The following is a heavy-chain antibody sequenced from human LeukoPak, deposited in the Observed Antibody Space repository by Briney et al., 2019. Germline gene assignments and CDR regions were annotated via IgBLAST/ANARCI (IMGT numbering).Heavy chain of an antibody. D-gene: IGHD1-26*01. CDR1: GYTFTGHY. V-gene: IGHV1-2*02. CDR2: INPNSGGT. Sequence: ASVKVSCKASGYTFTGHYVHWVRQAPGQGLEWMGWINPNSGGTIYAQKFQGRVTMTRDTSISTAYMELSRLRSDDTAVYYCAKDLLPGSYQPFDYRGQGTLVTVSS. J-gene: IGHJ4*02. CDR3: AKDLLPGSYQPFDY.